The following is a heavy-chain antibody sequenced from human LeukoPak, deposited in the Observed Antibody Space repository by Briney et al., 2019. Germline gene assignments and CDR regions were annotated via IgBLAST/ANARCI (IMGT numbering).Heavy chain of an antibody. CDR2: IYYSGST. Sequence: PSETLSLTCTVSGGSISSYYWSWIRQPPGKGLEWIGYIYYSGSTNYNPSLKSRVTISVDTSKNQFSLKLSSVTAADTAVYYCAREARYDSSGWSPFDYWGQGTLVTVSS. CDR3: AREARYDSSGWSPFDY. D-gene: IGHD3-22*01. CDR1: GGSISSYY. V-gene: IGHV4-59*01. J-gene: IGHJ4*02.